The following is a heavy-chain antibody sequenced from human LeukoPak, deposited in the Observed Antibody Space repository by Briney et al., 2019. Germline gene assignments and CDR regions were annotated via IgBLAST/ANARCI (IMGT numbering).Heavy chain of an antibody. CDR1: GFTFGDYA. Sequence: GGSLRLSCTASGFTFGDYAVSWVRRAPGRGLEWVGLIRRRAFGETADYAASVKGRFTISRDDSKSIAYLQMHSLKTADTAVYYCTREGAAAAYGMDVWGQGTTVTVSS. CDR2: IRRRAFGETA. J-gene: IGHJ6*02. CDR3: TREGAAAAYGMDV. V-gene: IGHV3-49*04. D-gene: IGHD6-13*01.